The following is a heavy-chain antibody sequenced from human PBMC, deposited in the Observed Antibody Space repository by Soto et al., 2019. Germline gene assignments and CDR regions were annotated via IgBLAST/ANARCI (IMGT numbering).Heavy chain of an antibody. Sequence: GGSLRLSCAASGFTFSSYSMNWVRQAPGKGLEWVSSISSSSSYIYYADSVKGRFTISRDNAKNSLYLQMNSLRAEDTAVYYCASVMTTATTFPNYYYYYGMDVWGQGTTVTVSS. CDR3: ASVMTTATTFPNYYYYYGMDV. J-gene: IGHJ6*02. CDR1: GFTFSSYS. V-gene: IGHV3-21*01. CDR2: ISSSSSYI. D-gene: IGHD4-17*01.